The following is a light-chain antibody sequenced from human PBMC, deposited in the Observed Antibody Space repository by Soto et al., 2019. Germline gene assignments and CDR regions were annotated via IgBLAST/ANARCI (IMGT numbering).Light chain of an antibody. CDR2: KAS. V-gene: IGKV1-5*03. CDR1: QSISNW. CDR3: QQYDSKSQT. J-gene: IGKJ1*01. Sequence: DIQMTQSPSTLSASVGDRVTITCRASQSISNWLAWYQQKPGKAPKLLIYKASSLEGRVTSRFSGSVSGTEFTLTIRSFQPDDFATYSCQQYDSKSQTFGQGTGVDIK.